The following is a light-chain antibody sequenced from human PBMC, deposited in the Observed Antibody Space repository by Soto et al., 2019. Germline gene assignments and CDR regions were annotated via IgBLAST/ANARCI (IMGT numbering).Light chain of an antibody. CDR1: QHIINY. CDR2: AAS. J-gene: IGKJ1*01. Sequence: DIQMTQSPSSLSPSLGDRVTITCRASQHIINYVNWYQQKPGEAPKLLIYAASSLEGGVPSRFSGSGYGTEFALNISSLQPEDYETYYCQQSYGIPRSFGQGTKVDIK. CDR3: QQSYGIPRS. V-gene: IGKV1-39*01.